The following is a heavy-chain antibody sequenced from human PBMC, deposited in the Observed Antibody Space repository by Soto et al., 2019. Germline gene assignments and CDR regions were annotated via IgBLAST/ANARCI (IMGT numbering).Heavy chain of an antibody. CDR3: ARGYSCGY. D-gene: IGHD3-22*01. J-gene: IGHJ4*02. V-gene: IGHV3-23*01. Sequence: PGGSLRLSCAASGFTFTTYAMSWVRQAPGKGLEWVAGISDSGGSTYLADSVKGRFTISRDSSKNTLYLQMNSLRAEDTAVYYCARGYSCGYWGQGTLVTVSS. CDR2: ISDSGGST. CDR1: GFTFTTYA.